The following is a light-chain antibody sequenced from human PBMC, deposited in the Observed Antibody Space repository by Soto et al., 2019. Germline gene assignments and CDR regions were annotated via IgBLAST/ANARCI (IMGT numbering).Light chain of an antibody. CDR3: QHYNSYSRT. J-gene: IGKJ1*01. Sequence: DIQMTQSPSILSASVGDRVTITCRASQSINSWLTWYQQKPGKAPKLLIYKASSIESRDPSRFSGCGSGTVFNFSITSLQPDDFATYYCQHYNSYSRTFGQGTKV. CDR2: KAS. CDR1: QSINSW. V-gene: IGKV1-5*03.